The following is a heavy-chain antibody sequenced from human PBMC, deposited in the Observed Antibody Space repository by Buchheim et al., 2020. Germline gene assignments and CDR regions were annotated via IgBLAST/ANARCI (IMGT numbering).Heavy chain of an antibody. CDR2: INPSGGST. D-gene: IGHD3-10*01. CDR1: GYTFTSYY. CDR3: ARDRMYYYGSGSTTLYYYYGMDV. V-gene: IGHV1-46*01. J-gene: IGHJ6*02. Sequence: QVQLVQSGAAVKKPGASVKVSCKASGYTFTSYYMHWVRQAPGQGLEWMGIINPSGGSTSYAQKFQGRVTMTRDTSTSTVYMELSSLRSEDTAVYYCARDRMYYYGSGSTTLYYYYGMDVWGQGTT.